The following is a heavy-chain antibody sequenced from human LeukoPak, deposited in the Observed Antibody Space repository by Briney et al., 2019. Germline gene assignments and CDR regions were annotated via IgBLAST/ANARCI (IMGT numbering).Heavy chain of an antibody. CDR1: GFTFDDYA. CDR3: AKVLRGSGYYSDY. CDR2: ISWNSGSI. J-gene: IGHJ4*02. V-gene: IGHV3-9*01. D-gene: IGHD3-22*01. Sequence: GGSLRLSCAASGFTFDDYAMPWVRQAPGKGLEWVSGISWNSGSIGYADSVKGRFTISRDNAKNSLYLQMNSLRAEDTALYYCAKVLRGSGYYSDYWGQGTLVTVSS.